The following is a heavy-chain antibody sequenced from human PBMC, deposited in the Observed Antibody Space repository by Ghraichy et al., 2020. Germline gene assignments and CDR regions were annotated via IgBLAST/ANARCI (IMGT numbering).Heavy chain of an antibody. CDR2: ISWDGGST. V-gene: IGHV3-43D*03. Sequence: GESLNISCAASGFTFDDYAMHWVRQAPGKGLEWVSLISWDGGSTYYADSVKGRFTISRDNSKNSLYLQMNSLRAEDTALYYCAKDTRRGGSYKLHQYYFDYWGQGTLVTVSS. CDR1: GFTFDDYA. J-gene: IGHJ4*02. D-gene: IGHD1-26*01. CDR3: AKDTRRGGSYKLHQYYFDY.